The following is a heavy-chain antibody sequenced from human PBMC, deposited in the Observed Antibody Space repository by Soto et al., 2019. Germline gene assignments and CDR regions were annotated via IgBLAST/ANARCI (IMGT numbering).Heavy chain of an antibody. CDR2: VISDGSSK. J-gene: IGHJ4*02. CDR1: GFTFSNYW. V-gene: IGHV3-74*01. D-gene: IGHD5-12*01. Sequence: GGSLRLSCAASGFTFSNYWMHWVRQAPGKGLVWVSNVISDGSSKNYADSVKGRFIVSRDNAKNTLYLQMNSLRAEDTAVYYCARDKSGPADYWGQGTLVTVSS. CDR3: ARDKSGPADY.